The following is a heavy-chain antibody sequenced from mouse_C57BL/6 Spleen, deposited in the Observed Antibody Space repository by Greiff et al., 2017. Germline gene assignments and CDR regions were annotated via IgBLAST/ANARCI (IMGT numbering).Heavy chain of an antibody. CDR2: IYPGDGDT. Sequence: VQVVESGAELVKPGASVKISCKASGYAFSSYWMNWVKQRPGKGLEWIGQIYPGDGDTNYNGKFKGKATLTADKSSSTAYMQLSSLTSEDSAVYFCARWKDYDGAWFAYWGQGTLVTVSA. J-gene: IGHJ3*01. CDR3: ARWKDYDGAWFAY. CDR1: GYAFSSYW. V-gene: IGHV1-80*01. D-gene: IGHD2-4*01.